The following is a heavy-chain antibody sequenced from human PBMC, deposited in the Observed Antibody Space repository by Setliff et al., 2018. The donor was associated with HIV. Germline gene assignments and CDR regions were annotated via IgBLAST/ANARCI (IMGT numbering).Heavy chain of an antibody. CDR2: IYYTGTT. Sequence: SETLSLTCAVYGGSFSGHYWSWIRQPPGRGLEWIGNIYYTGTTYYNSSLKSRVRISVDTSTNQFSLNVTSVTAADTAVYYCARGNYYNMWADPFDYWGQGTLVTVSS. D-gene: IGHD3-9*01. CDR3: ARGNYYNMWADPFDY. J-gene: IGHJ4*02. V-gene: IGHV4-34*01. CDR1: GGSFSGHY.